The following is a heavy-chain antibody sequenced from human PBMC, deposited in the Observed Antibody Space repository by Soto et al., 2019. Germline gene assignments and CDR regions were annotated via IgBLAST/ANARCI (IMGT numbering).Heavy chain of an antibody. CDR1: GFSFSSYG. CDR2: IEYDGNNK. Sequence: PCGDLRLSFEESGFSFSSYGIHWVLQAPLKVLYWGELIEYDGNNKFYADSVKVRFTTSRDNSKNIVYLQVNSLRAEDTAVYYCAREGDDYCRGGGCFHYYGLDVWGQGTTVTVSS. J-gene: IGHJ6*02. D-gene: IGHD2-15*01. CDR3: AREGDDYCRGGGCFHYYGLDV. V-gene: IGHV3-33*05.